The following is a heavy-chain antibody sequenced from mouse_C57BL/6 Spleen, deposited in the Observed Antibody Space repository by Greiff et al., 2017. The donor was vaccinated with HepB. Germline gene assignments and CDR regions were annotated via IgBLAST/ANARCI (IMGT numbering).Heavy chain of an antibody. Sequence: VQLQQSGAELVKPGASVKMSCKASGYTFTSYWITWVKQRPGQGLEWIGDIYPGSGSTNYNEKFKSKATLTVDTSSSTAYMQLSSLTSEDSAVYYCARGTTVVDYAMDYWGQGTSVTVSS. CDR2: IYPGSGST. V-gene: IGHV1-55*01. CDR3: ARGTTVVDYAMDY. D-gene: IGHD1-1*01. CDR1: GYTFTSYW. J-gene: IGHJ4*01.